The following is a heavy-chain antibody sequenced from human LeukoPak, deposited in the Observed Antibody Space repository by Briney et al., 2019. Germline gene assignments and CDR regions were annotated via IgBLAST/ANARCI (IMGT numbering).Heavy chain of an antibody. J-gene: IGHJ4*02. V-gene: IGHV4-59*08. D-gene: IGHD1/OR15-1a*01. CDR3: AGQGTSGFYYFDY. CDR2: IFYSGSA. Sequence: PSETLSLTCTVSGGSITTDYWGWIRQPPGKGLEWIGYIFYSGSAHYNPSLESRLTISLDTSRNQLSLRLTSVTAADTAVYYCAGQGTSGFYYFDYWGLGILVTVSS. CDR1: GGSITTDY.